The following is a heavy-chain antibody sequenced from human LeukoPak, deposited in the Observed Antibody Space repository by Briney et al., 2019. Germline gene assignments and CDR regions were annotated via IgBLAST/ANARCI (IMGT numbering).Heavy chain of an antibody. Sequence: SETLSLTCTVSGVSISGYYWSWIRQPPGKGLEWIGYVYYSGSTNYNLSLKSRLVISLDTSKNQFSLKLSSVTAADTAVYYCARGAVTGRYFFDYWGQGILVTVSS. CDR3: ARGAVTGRYFFDY. CDR1: GVSISGYY. CDR2: VYYSGST. V-gene: IGHV4-59*01. J-gene: IGHJ4*02. D-gene: IGHD6-19*01.